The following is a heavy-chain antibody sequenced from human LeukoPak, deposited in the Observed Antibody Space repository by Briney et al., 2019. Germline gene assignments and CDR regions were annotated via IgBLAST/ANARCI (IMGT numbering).Heavy chain of an antibody. Sequence: GGSLRLSCAASGFTFSNAWMNWVRQAPGKGPEWVGRIKRKTDGGTTDYAAPVKGRFTISRDDSENTLYLQMNSLKTEDTAVYYCTTQLAAYYFDYWGQGTLVTVSS. J-gene: IGHJ4*02. CDR1: GFTFSNAW. D-gene: IGHD6-13*01. V-gene: IGHV3-15*01. CDR2: IKRKTDGGTT. CDR3: TTQLAAYYFDY.